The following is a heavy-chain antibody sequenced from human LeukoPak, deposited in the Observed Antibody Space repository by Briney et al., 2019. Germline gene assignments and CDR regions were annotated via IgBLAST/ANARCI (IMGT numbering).Heavy chain of an antibody. CDR3: ATSARTYIGSSLDY. V-gene: IGHV3-74*01. D-gene: IGHD2-15*01. J-gene: IGHJ4*02. CDR1: GFTFSTYW. CDR2: ISSDASIT. Sequence: VQPGGSLRLSCAASGFTFSTYWMHWVCQDPGKGLVWVSRISSDASITSYANPVKGRFTISRDNAKNTLYLQMNSLRAEDTALYYCATSARTYIGSSLDYWAQGTLVTVSS.